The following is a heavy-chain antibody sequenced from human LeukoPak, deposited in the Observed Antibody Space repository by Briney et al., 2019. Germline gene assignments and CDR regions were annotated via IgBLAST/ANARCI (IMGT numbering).Heavy chain of an antibody. CDR3: ARASYYYDTSAYFDY. D-gene: IGHD3-22*01. V-gene: IGHV3-7*01. J-gene: IGHJ4*02. CDR2: IKQDGSEK. CDR1: GFTFSSYW. Sequence: GGSLRLSCAASGFTFSSYWMSWVRQAPGKGLEWVANIKQDGSEKYYVDSVKGRFTISRDNAKNSLYLQMNSLRAEDTAVYYCARASYYYDTSAYFDYWGQGTLVTVSS.